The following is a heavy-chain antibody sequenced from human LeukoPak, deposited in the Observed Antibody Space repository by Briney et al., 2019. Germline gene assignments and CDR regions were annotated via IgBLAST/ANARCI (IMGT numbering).Heavy chain of an antibody. CDR2: IKGDGSEK. D-gene: IGHD6-13*01. V-gene: IGHV3-7*01. CDR1: GFPFSSYW. CDR3: ASERPSSSWYDF. Sequence: GGSLRLSCAASGFPFSSYWMTWVRQAPGKGLEWVANIKGDGSEKYYVHSVEGRFTISRDNAKDSLYLQMDSLRAEDTALYYCASERPSSSWYDFWGQGTLVTVSS. J-gene: IGHJ5*01.